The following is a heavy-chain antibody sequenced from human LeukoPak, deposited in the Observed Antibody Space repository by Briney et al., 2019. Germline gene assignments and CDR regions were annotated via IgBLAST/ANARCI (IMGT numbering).Heavy chain of an antibody. Sequence: GGSLRLSCAASGFTFSSYWMHWVRQAPGRGLVWVSRINSDASSTSYADSVKGRFTISRDNAKSTLYLQMNSLRAEDTAVYYCARVTFSFLYYFDYWGQGTPVTVSS. CDR3: ARVTFSFLYYFDY. V-gene: IGHV3-74*01. D-gene: IGHD2/OR15-2a*01. CDR2: INSDASST. J-gene: IGHJ4*02. CDR1: GFTFSSYW.